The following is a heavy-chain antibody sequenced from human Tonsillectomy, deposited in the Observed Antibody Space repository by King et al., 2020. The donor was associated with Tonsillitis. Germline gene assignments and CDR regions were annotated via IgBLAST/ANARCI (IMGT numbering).Heavy chain of an antibody. J-gene: IGHJ3*02. CDR2: ISYDGSNK. D-gene: IGHD2-15*01. Sequence: VQLVESGGGVVQPGRSLRLSCAASGFTFSSYAMHWVRQAPGKGLEWVAVISYDGSNKYYADSVKGRFTISRDNSKNTLYLQMNSLRAEDTAVYYCARVYCSGGSCYSDAFDIWGQGTMVTVSS. V-gene: IGHV3-30*01. CDR3: ARVYCSGGSCYSDAFDI. CDR1: GFTFSSYA.